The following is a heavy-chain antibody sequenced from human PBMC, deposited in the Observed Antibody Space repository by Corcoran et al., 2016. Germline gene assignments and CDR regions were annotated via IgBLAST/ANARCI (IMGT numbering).Heavy chain of an antibody. CDR3: AAGEQLVPPPYYYYGMDV. V-gene: IGHV1-58*01. CDR1: GFTFTSSA. CDR2: IVVGSGNT. Sequence: QMQLVQSGPEVKKPGTSVKVSCKASGFTFTSSAVQWVRQARGQRLEWIGWIVVGSGNTNYAQKFQERVTITRDMSTSTAYRELSSLRSEDTAGYYCAAGEQLVPPPYYYYGMDVWGQGTTVTVSS. D-gene: IGHD6-6*01. J-gene: IGHJ6*02.